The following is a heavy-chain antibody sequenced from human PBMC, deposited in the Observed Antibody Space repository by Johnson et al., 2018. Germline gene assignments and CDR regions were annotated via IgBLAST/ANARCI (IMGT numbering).Heavy chain of an antibody. J-gene: IGHJ3*02. CDR3: ARDGSSSGYSNDAFDI. CDR1: GFTLTNSA. Sequence: EVQLVETGGGVVQPGRSLRLCCAASGFTLTNSAMHWVRQAPGKGLEYVSAISSNGGSTYYADSVKGRFTISRDNSKNTLYLQMGSRRAEDTAVYYVARDGSSSGYSNDAFDIWGQGTMVTVSS. D-gene: IGHD3-22*01. V-gene: IGHV3-64*07. CDR2: ISSNGGST.